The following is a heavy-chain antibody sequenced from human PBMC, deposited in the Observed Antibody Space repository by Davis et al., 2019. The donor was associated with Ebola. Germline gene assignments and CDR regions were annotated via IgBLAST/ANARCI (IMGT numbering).Heavy chain of an antibody. CDR1: GITFSDYY. D-gene: IGHD3-3*01. J-gene: IGHJ6*04. CDR2: ISSSATTI. Sequence: GGSLRLSCAASGITFSDYYMGWIRQAPGKGLEWVSYISSSATTIYYADSVKGRFTISRDNAKNALYLQMNSLRVEDTAVYYCARDWGNFDLWSGEGGMDVWGKGTTVTVSS. CDR3: ARDWGNFDLWSGEGGMDV. V-gene: IGHV3-11*01.